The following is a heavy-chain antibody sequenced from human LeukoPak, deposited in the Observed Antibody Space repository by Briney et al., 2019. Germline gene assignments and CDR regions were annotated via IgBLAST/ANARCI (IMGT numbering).Heavy chain of an antibody. CDR2: IYPGDSDT. CDR1: GYSFTSYW. J-gene: IGHJ4*02. CDR3: ATGPATPDY. Sequence: PGQSLKSSSKGSGYSFTSYWIGWVRKMPGKGLEWMGIIYPGDSDTTYSPSFQDQVTISADKSINTAYLQWSSLKASDTAMYYCATGPATPDYWGQGTLVTVSS. V-gene: IGHV5-51*01.